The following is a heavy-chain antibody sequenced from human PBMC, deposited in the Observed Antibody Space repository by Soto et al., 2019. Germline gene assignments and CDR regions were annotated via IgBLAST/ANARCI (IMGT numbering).Heavy chain of an antibody. CDR2: ISGSGGSI. J-gene: IGHJ2*01. Sequence: EVQLLESGGGLVQPGGSLRLSCAASGFTFSIYAMSWVRQAPGKGLEWVSAISGSGGSIYFANSVKGRFTISRDNSIDPLYLQLTSLRAEHPAVYYCAITPNCVAACRAGTFGCFELWGRGTLLTVSS. CDR1: GFTFSIYA. V-gene: IGHV3-23*01. CDR3: AITPNCVAACRAGTFGCFEL. D-gene: IGHD2-21*02.